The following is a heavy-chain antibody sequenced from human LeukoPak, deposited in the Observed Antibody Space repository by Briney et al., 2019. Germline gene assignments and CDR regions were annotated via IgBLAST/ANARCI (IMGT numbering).Heavy chain of an antibody. D-gene: IGHD6-6*01. CDR1: GFTFSSYW. Sequence: GGSLRLSCAASGFTFSSYWMSWVRQAPGKGLEWEANIKQDGSEKYYVDSVKGRFTISRDNSKNILYLQMNSLRAEDTAVYYCAKDLYSSSSVGTAWGQGSLVTVSS. CDR2: IKQDGSEK. V-gene: IGHV3-7*01. CDR3: AKDLYSSSSVGTA. J-gene: IGHJ5*02.